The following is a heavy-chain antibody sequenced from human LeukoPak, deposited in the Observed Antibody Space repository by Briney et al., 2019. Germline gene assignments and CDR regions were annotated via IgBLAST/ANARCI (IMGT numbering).Heavy chain of an antibody. CDR3: ARDFSYYYDSSGSFDY. V-gene: IGHV3-20*04. Sequence: GGSLRLSCAASGFTFDDYGMSWVRYAPGKGLEWVSGINWNGGSTGYADSVKGRFTISRDNAKNSLYLQMNSLRAEDTALYYCARDFSYYYDSSGSFDYWGQGTLVTVSS. D-gene: IGHD3-22*01. CDR2: INWNGGST. J-gene: IGHJ4*02. CDR1: GFTFDDYG.